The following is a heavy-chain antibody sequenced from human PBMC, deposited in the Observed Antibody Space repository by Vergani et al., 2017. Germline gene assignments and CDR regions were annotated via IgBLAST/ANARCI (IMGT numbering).Heavy chain of an antibody. Sequence: EVQLVESGGGLVQPGGSLRLSCAASGFTFSSYWMSWVRQAPGKGLEWVANIKQDGSEKYYVDSVKGRFTISRDNAKNSLYLQMNCLRAEDTAVYYCARDGVAAAGTHPLRYYYYYGMDVWGQGTTVTVSS. CDR1: GFTFSSYW. CDR3: ARDGVAAAGTHPLRYYYYYGMDV. V-gene: IGHV3-7*01. D-gene: IGHD6-13*01. CDR2: IKQDGSEK. J-gene: IGHJ6*02.